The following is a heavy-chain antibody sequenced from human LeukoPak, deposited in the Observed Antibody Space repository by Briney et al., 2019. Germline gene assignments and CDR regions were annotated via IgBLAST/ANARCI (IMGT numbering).Heavy chain of an antibody. J-gene: IGHJ5*02. D-gene: IGHD2/OR15-2a*01. V-gene: IGHV6-1*01. CDR2: TYYRSRWYN. Sequence: SQTLSLTCAIPGDSVSSKSAAWNWIRQSPSRGLEWLGRTYYRSRWYNDYAVSMKSRIAINPDTSKNQFSLQLNSVTPEDTAVYYCARATFQQEVNWFDPWGQGTLVTVSS. CDR3: ARATFQQEVNWFDP. CDR1: GDSVSSKSAA.